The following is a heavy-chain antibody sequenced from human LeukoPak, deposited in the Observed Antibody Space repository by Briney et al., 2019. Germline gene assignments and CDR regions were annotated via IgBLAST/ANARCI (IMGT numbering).Heavy chain of an antibody. D-gene: IGHD3-3*01. J-gene: IGHJ5*02. V-gene: IGHV1-8*01. CDR1: GYTFTSYD. Sequence: ASVKVSCKASGYTFTSYDINWVRQATGQGLEWMGWMNPNSGNTGYAQKFQGRVTMTRNTSISTAYMELSSLRSEDTAVYYCARVFSLGITIFGVVITSSGNWFDPWGQGTLVTVSS. CDR2: MNPNSGNT. CDR3: ARVFSLGITIFGVVITSSGNWFDP.